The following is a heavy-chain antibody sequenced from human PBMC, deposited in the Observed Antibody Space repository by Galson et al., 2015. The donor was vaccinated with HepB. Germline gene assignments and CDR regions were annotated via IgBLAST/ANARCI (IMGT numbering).Heavy chain of an antibody. CDR1: GFTVSSNY. D-gene: IGHD6-19*01. V-gene: IGHV3-53*01. CDR3: ARDKNGGSGWLNWFDP. Sequence: LRLSCAASGFTVSSNYMSWVRQAPGKGLEWVSVIYSGGSTYYADSVKGRFTISRDNSKNTLYLQMNSLRAEDTAVYYCARDKNGGSGWLNWFDPWGQGTLVTVSS. CDR2: IYSGGST. J-gene: IGHJ5*02.